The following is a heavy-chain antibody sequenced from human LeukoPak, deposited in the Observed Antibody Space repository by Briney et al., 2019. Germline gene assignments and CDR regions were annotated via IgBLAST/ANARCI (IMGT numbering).Heavy chain of an antibody. J-gene: IGHJ4*02. D-gene: IGHD7-27*01. V-gene: IGHV4-61*02. CDR2: IYISGST. CDR1: GGFISSGDNY. Sequence: SETLSLTCTVSGGFISSGDNYWGWIRQPAGKGLEWIGRIYISGSTQYNPSLKSRVTISIDTSKSQLSLKLRSVTAADTAVYYCVRGNWGSDFDYRGQGTLVTVSS. CDR3: VRGNWGSDFDY.